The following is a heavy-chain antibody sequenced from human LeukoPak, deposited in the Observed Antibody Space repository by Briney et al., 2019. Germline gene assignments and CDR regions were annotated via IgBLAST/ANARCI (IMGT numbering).Heavy chain of an antibody. CDR1: GGSISSYY. V-gene: IGHV4-34*01. J-gene: IGHJ3*02. CDR3: ARAHEGNYYDSSGYSDAFDI. Sequence: PSETLSLTCTVSGGSISSYYWSWIRQPPGKGLEWIGEINHSGSTNYNPSLKSRVTISVDTSKNQFSLKLSSVTAADTAVYYCARAHEGNYYDSSGYSDAFDIWGQGTMVTVSS. CDR2: INHSGST. D-gene: IGHD3-22*01.